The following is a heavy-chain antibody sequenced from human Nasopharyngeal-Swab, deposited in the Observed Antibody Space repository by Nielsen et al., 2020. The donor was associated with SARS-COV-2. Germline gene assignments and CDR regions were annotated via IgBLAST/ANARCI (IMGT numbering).Heavy chain of an antibody. CDR2: IIPIFGTA. CDR1: GGIISSYA. CDR3: ARGWWGLPSPPDAFDI. Sequence: SVKVSCKASGGIISSYAISWVRQAPAKEIEWMGGIIPIFGTANYAQKFQGRVTITADESTSTAYMELSSLRPEDTAVYYCARGWWGLPSPPDAFDIWGQGTMVTVSS. J-gene: IGHJ3*02. V-gene: IGHV1-69*13. D-gene: IGHD1-26*01.